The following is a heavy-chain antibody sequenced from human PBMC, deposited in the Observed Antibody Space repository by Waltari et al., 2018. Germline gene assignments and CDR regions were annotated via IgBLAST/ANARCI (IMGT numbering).Heavy chain of an antibody. V-gene: IGHV1-46*01. D-gene: IGHD6-13*01. J-gene: IGHJ4*02. CDR1: GYTFTSYY. Sequence: QVQLVQSGAEVKKPGASVKVYCKASGYTFTSYYMHWVRQAPGQGLEWMGIINPRGGSTSYAQEFQGRVTMTRDTSTSTVYMELSSLRSEDTAVYYCARGDRAAAGTPSDFDYWGQGTLVTVSS. CDR2: INPRGGST. CDR3: ARGDRAAAGTPSDFDY.